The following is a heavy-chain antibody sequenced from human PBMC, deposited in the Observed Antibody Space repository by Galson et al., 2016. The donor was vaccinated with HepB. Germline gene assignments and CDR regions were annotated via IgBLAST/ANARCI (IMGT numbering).Heavy chain of an antibody. CDR1: GYTFTSYQ. D-gene: IGHD4/OR15-4a*01. J-gene: IGHJ2*01. V-gene: IGHV1-46*01. CDR2: INPRGGDT. Sequence: SVKVSCKASGYTFTSYQLHWVRQAPGQGLEWMGVINPRGGDTNYVQKFRGRVTVTSDTSTNTVYLEMSSLSSEDTAVYYCARKGLSGGDWFFDIWGRGTLVNVFS. CDR3: ARKGLSGGDWFFDI.